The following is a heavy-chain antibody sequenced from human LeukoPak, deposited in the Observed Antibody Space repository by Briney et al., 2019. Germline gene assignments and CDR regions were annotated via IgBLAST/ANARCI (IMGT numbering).Heavy chain of an antibody. CDR3: ARGGSYASFGFDY. V-gene: IGHV3-53*01. CDR1: GFIVSSAS. Sequence: GGSLRLSCAASGFIVSSASMSWVRQAPGKGLEWVSLLYGGGSTYYADSVKGRFTTSRDNSKNTLYLQMNSLRAEDTAVYYCARGGSYASFGFDYWGQGTLVTVSS. J-gene: IGHJ4*02. D-gene: IGHD1-26*01. CDR2: LYGGGST.